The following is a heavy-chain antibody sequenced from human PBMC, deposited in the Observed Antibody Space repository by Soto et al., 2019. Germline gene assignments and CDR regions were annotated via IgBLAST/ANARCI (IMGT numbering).Heavy chain of an antibody. CDR1: GFTFSSYS. V-gene: IGHV3-48*02. CDR3: ARDRGIAARPAVRPIGPGPFDY. CDR2: ISSSSTI. J-gene: IGHJ4*02. Sequence: GGSLRLSCAASGFTFSSYSMNWVRQAPGKGLEWVSYISSSSTIYYPDSVKGRFTISRDNAKNSLYLQMNSLRDEDTAVYYCARDRGIAARPAVRPIGPGPFDYWGQGTLVTVSS. D-gene: IGHD6-6*01.